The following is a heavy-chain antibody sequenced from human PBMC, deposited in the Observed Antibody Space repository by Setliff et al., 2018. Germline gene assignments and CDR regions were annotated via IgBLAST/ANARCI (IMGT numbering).Heavy chain of an antibody. CDR3: MELRSLGSDDTAVYYCSRLVRFCTRTTCQRLSGGEF. Sequence: PGESLKISCAASQFTFDDYGMAWVRQAPGKGLEWVSGISWNGGITGYGDSVKGRFTISRDNAKNSLYLQIDSLSTDTSTSTACMELRSLGSDDTAVYYCSRLVRFCTRTTCQRLSGGEFWGQGTLVTVSS. V-gene: IGHV3-20*01. CDR1: QFTFDDYG. CDR2: ISWNGGIT. J-gene: IGHJ4*02. D-gene: IGHD2-2*01.